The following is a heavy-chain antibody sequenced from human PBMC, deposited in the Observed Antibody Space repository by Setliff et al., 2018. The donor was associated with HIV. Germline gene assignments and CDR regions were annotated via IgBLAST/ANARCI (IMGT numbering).Heavy chain of an antibody. D-gene: IGHD3-9*01. CDR1: GGSISSYY. Sequence: SETLSLTCTVSGGSISSYYWSWIRQPPGKGLEWIGYIYYSGSTNYNPSLKGRVTISIDPSKDHFSLKLRSVTAADTAVYYCARLSPLDWPFDYWGQGTLVTV. J-gene: IGHJ4*02. CDR3: ARLSPLDWPFDY. CDR2: IYYSGST. V-gene: IGHV4-59*08.